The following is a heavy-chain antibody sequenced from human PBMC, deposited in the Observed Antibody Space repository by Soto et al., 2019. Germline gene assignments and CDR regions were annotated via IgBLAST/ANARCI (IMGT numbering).Heavy chain of an antibody. J-gene: IGHJ4*02. CDR3: AKDPLAPADPNNYFDY. Sequence: EVQLLESGGGLVQPGRSLRLSCAASGFTFSSYAMSWVRQAPGKGLEWVSAISGSGGSTYYADSVKGRFTISRDNSKNTLYLQMNSLRAEDTAVYYCAKDPLAPADPNNYFDYWGQGTLVTVSS. D-gene: IGHD2-2*01. CDR1: GFTFSSYA. V-gene: IGHV3-23*01. CDR2: ISGSGGST.